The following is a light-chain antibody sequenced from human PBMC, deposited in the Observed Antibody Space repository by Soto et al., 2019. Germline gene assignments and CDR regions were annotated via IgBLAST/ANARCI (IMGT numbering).Light chain of an antibody. V-gene: IGKV3-15*01. CDR3: QQSNEWPLT. Sequence: EIVMTQSPATLSVSPGEGATLSCWASQSVAGNLAWYQQKPGQAPRLLIYGAFTRATSIPATFSGSGSGTEFTLTISSLQSEDFAGYYCQQSNEWPLTCGGGTKVEIK. CDR1: QSVAGN. J-gene: IGKJ4*01. CDR2: GAF.